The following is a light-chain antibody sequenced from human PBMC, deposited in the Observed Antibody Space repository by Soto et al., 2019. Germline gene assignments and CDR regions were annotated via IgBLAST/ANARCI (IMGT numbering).Light chain of an antibody. CDR2: DTS. Sequence: EIVMTQSPSTLSVSPVERATLSCSASQGIGDTLAGYQQKPGQTPRLLIFDTSTRATGVTARFSGSRSGADFTLTINSLQSEDFGVYYCQRYNNWTLNFGGRTKVEV. CDR3: QRYNNWTLN. CDR1: QGIGDT. V-gene: IGKV3-15*01. J-gene: IGKJ4*01.